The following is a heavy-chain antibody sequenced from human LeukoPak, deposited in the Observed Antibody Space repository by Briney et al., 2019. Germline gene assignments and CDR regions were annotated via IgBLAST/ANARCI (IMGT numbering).Heavy chain of an antibody. CDR1: GFTFSSYS. J-gene: IGHJ4*02. CDR3: AKDLGPGVIVVVTAIDY. Sequence: PGGSLRLSCAASGFTFSSYSMNWVRQAPGKGLEWVSSISSSSSYIYYADSVKGRFTISRDNSKNTLYLQMNSLRAEDTAVYYCAKDLGPGVIVVVTAIDYWGQGTLVTVSS. V-gene: IGHV3-21*04. CDR2: ISSSSSYI. D-gene: IGHD2-21*02.